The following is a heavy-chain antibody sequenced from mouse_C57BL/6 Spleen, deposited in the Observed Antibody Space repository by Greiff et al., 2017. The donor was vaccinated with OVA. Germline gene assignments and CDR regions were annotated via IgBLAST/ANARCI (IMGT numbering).Heavy chain of an antibody. Sequence: VQLQQSGPELVKPGASVKISCKASGYTFTDYYMNWVKQSHGKSLEWIGDINPNNGGTSYNQKFKGKATLTVDKSSSTAYMELRSLTSEDSAVYYCAREGVTTVVAKDYAMDYWGQGTSVTVSS. D-gene: IGHD1-1*01. CDR2: INPNNGGT. J-gene: IGHJ4*01. CDR3: AREGVTTVVAKDYAMDY. CDR1: GYTFTDYY. V-gene: IGHV1-26*01.